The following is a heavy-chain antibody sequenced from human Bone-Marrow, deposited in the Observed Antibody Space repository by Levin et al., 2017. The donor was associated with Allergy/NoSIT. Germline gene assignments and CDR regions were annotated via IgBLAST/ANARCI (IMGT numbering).Heavy chain of an antibody. CDR1: GGSLTSHY. CDR3: ARGGRLDNVVLSHHLDS. D-gene: IGHD3-22*01. J-gene: IGHJ4*02. CDR2: IYSSGTT. Sequence: PSETLSLTCTVSGGSLTSHYWNWIRQSPGKGLEWIGYIYSSGTTNYNPSLESRVSMSVDTSKNQFSLWLNSVTAADPAVYFCARGGRLDNVVLSHHLDSWGQGTLVSVSS. V-gene: IGHV4-59*11.